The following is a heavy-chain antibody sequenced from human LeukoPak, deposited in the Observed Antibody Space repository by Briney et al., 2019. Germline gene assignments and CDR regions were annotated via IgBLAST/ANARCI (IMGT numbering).Heavy chain of an antibody. J-gene: IGHJ4*02. CDR3: ARHDGRGGATMGALDY. D-gene: IGHD4/OR15-4a*01. Sequence: SETLSLTCTVSGGSISSGGYYWSWIRQHPGKGLEWIGYIYYSGSTYYNPSLKSRVTISVDTSKNQFSLNLSSVTAADTAVYYCARHDGRGGATMGALDYWGQGSLVTVSS. CDR1: GGSISSGGYY. CDR2: IYYSGST. V-gene: IGHV4-31*03.